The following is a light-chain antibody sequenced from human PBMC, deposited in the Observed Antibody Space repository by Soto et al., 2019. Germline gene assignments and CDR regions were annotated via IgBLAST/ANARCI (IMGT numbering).Light chain of an antibody. CDR1: QSVAGY. V-gene: IGKV3-11*01. CDR2: DSS. Sequence: ELVLTQSPATLSLSPGERATLSCRASQSVAGYLAWYQQKPGQGPKLLIYDSSTRATGTPARFRGSGSGTDFTLTISSLVPEDFAIYYCQHRSNWRMYTFGQGTKVDIK. CDR3: QHRSNWRMYT. J-gene: IGKJ2*01.